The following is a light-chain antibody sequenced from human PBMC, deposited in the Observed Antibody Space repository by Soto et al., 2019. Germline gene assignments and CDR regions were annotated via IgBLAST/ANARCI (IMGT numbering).Light chain of an antibody. CDR2: GAS. Sequence: EIGLTQSPGTLSLSPGERATLSCRASQSVSSSYLAWYQQKPGQAPRLLIYGASSRATGIPDRFSGSGSGTDFTLNISRLEPEDFAVYYCQQFGSSSYTFGQGPKLESK. CDR1: QSVSSSY. CDR3: QQFGSSSYT. V-gene: IGKV3-20*01. J-gene: IGKJ2*01.